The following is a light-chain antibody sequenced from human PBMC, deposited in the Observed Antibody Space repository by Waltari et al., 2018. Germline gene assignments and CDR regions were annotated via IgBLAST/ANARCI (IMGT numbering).Light chain of an antibody. CDR2: STN. Sequence: QSVLTQPPSASGAPGQRVTISCSGRSSKIENTHLNWYQPLPGTAPRLLIYSTNQRPSGVPDRFSGSKSGTSASLAISGLQSEDEADYYCAAWDDGLNGPVFGGGTKLTVL. CDR1: SSKIENTH. J-gene: IGLJ2*01. CDR3: AAWDDGLNGPV. V-gene: IGLV1-44*01.